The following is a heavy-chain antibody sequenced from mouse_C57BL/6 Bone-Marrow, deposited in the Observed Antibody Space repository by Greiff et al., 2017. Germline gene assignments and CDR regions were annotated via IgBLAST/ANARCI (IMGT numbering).Heavy chain of an antibody. J-gene: IGHJ3*01. CDR3: ARSFNWEFAY. D-gene: IGHD4-1*01. Sequence: QVQLQQSGAELARPGASVKMSCKASGYTFTSYTMHWVKQRPGQGLEWIGYINPSSGYTKYNQKFKDKATLTADKSSSTSYMQLSSLTSEDSAVYYCARSFNWEFAYWGQGTLVTVSA. CDR2: INPSSGYT. V-gene: IGHV1-4*01. CDR1: GYTFTSYT.